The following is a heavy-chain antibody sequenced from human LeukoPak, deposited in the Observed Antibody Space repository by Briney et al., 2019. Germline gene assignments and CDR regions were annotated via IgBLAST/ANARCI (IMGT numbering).Heavy chain of an antibody. Sequence: ASQTLSLTCSVSGGSINSGDYYWSWIRQPPGKGLEWIGHIYYSGSTHHNPSLKSRVTISVDTSKNQFSLKLSSVTATDTAVYYCARSLLSAGSGSYGFDPWGQGTLVTVSS. CDR2: IYYSGST. V-gene: IGHV4-30-4*01. D-gene: IGHD3-10*01. J-gene: IGHJ5*02. CDR3: ARSLLSAGSGSYGFDP. CDR1: GGSINSGDYY.